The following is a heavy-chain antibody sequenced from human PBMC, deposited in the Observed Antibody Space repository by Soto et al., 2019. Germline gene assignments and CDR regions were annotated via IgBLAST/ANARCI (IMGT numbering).Heavy chain of an antibody. V-gene: IGHV1-8*01. CDR3: ARGLGGALRFLEWLEYFDY. CDR1: GYTFTSYD. CDR2: MNPNSGNT. J-gene: IGHJ4*02. Sequence: QVQLVQSGAEVKKPGASVKVSCKASGYTFTSYDINWVRQATGQGLEWMGWMNPNSGNTGYAQKFQGRGTMTRNTSISTAYMELSSLRSEDTAVYYCARGLGGALRFLEWLEYFDYWGQGTLVTVSS. D-gene: IGHD3-3*01.